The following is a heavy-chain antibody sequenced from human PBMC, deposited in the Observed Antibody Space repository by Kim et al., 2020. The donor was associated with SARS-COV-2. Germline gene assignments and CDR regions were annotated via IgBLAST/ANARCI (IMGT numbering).Heavy chain of an antibody. CDR1: GYTFTGYY. CDR3: ARVPIVGPTGDFDY. V-gene: IGHV1-2*06. D-gene: IGHD1-26*01. CDR2: INPNNGGT. J-gene: IGHJ4*02. Sequence: ASVKVSCKTSGYTFTGYYMHRVRQAPGQGLEWMGRINPNNGGTNYAQKLQGRVTMTRDTSISTAYMELSSLRSDDTAVYYCARVPIVGPTGDFDYWGQGTLVTVSS.